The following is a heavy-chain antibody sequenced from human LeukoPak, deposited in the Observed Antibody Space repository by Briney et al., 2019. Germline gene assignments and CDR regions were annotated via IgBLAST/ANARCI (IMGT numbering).Heavy chain of an antibody. Sequence: GGSLRLSCAASGFTFSNYAMIWVRQAPGKGLEWVSALSVSDSRTYYADSVKGRFTISRDNSKNTLYLQMNSLRAEDTAIYYCAKVTDLLYYYYYMDVWGKGTTVTVSS. CDR1: GFTFSNYA. D-gene: IGHD1-26*01. J-gene: IGHJ6*03. V-gene: IGHV3-23*01. CDR3: AKVTDLLYYYYYMDV. CDR2: LSVSDSRT.